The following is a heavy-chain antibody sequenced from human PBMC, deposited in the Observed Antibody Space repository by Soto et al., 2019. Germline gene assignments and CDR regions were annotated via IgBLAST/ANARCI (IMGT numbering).Heavy chain of an antibody. CDR1: GYTFSDFD. CDR2: MNAKSGDT. D-gene: IGHD3-16*01. CDR3: ARGNPFNYAGFDI. V-gene: IGHV1-8*01. J-gene: IGHJ6*02. Sequence: ASVKVSCKASGYTFSDFDINWLRQAAGQGPEWMGWMNAKSGDTFSAQRLQGKFNMTWDTSLSTAYMEVGSLTSDDAAIYYCARGNPFNYAGFDIWGQGTTVTVSS.